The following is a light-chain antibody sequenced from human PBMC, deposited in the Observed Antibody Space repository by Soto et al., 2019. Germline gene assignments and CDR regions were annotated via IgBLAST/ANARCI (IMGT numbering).Light chain of an antibody. Sequence: QSALTQPASVSGSPGQSITISCTGTSSDVGGYNYVSWYQQHPGKAPKLMIYEVSNRPSGVSNRFSGSKSGNTASLTIAGLQAEDDADYYCSSYTSSSTLDVFGTGTKVTVL. J-gene: IGLJ1*01. CDR2: EVS. V-gene: IGLV2-14*01. CDR1: SSDVGGYNY. CDR3: SSYTSSSTLDV.